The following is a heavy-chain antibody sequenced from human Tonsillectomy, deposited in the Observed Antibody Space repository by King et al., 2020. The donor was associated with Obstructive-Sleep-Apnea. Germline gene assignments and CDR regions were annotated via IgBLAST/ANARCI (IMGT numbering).Heavy chain of an antibody. CDR3: ARAQDSSGYYSGGFDY. J-gene: IGHJ4*02. Sequence: QLVQSGGGLVQPGGSLRLSCAASGFTVSSNYMSWVRQAPGKGLEWVSVIYSGGSTYYADSVKGRFTISRHNSKNTLYLQMNSLRAEDTAVYYCARAQDSSGYYSGGFDYWGQGTLVTVSS. V-gene: IGHV3-53*04. CDR1: GFTVSSNY. D-gene: IGHD3-22*01. CDR2: IYSGGST.